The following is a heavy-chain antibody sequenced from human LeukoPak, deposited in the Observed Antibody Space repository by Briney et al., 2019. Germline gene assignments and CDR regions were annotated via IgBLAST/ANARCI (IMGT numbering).Heavy chain of an antibody. CDR1: GFTFSSYAM. J-gene: IGHJ4*02. D-gene: IGHD3-22*01. Sequence: GSLRLSCAASGFTFSSYAMSWVRQPPGKGLEWIGEIYHSGSTNYNPSLKSRVTISVDKSKNQFSLKLSSVTAADTAVYYCAKKYYYDSRPLDYWGQGTLVTVSS. CDR2: IYHSGST. V-gene: IGHV4-4*02. CDR3: AKKYYYDSRPLDY.